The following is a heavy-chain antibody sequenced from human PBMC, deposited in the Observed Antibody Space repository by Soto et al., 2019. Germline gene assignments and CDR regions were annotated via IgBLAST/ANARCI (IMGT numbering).Heavy chain of an antibody. V-gene: IGHV3-23*01. CDR3: AKRSCTSITCGFFDY. Sequence: VGSLRLSCAASGFTFSSYDMSWVRQAPGKGLEWVSAISGSGGSTYYADSVKGRFTISRDNSKNTLYLQMNSLRVEDTALYYCAKRSCTSITCGFFDYWGQGTLVTVSS. CDR1: GFTFSSYD. CDR2: ISGSGGST. J-gene: IGHJ4*02. D-gene: IGHD2-2*01.